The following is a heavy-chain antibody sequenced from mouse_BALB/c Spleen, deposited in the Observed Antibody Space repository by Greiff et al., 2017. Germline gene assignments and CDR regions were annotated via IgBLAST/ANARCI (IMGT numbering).Heavy chain of an antibody. CDR1: GFNIKDTY. D-gene: IGHD1-1*01. J-gene: IGHJ4*01. Sequence: VQLKESGAELVKPGASVKLSCTASGFNIKDTYMHWVKQRPEQGLEWIGRIDPANGNTKYDPKFQGKATITADTSSNTAYLQLSSLTSEDTAVYYCGRGYYGSSSMDYWGQGTSVTVAA. CDR3: GRGYYGSSSMDY. CDR2: IDPANGNT. V-gene: IGHV14-3*02.